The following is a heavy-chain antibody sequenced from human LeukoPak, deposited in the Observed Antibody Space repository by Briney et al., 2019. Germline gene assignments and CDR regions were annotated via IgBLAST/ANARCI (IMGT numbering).Heavy chain of an antibody. CDR1: GLTLSRYG. D-gene: IGHD3-16*01. V-gene: IGHV3-30*03. CDR3: AGVPNVREGEWFDP. Sequence: GGSLRLSCAASGLTLSRYGMHWVRQAPGKGLEGVAVISYDGSTKNYADSVKDRFTISRDNSENTLYLQMSSLRVEDTAVYYCAGVPNVREGEWFDPWGQGTLVTVSS. J-gene: IGHJ5*02. CDR2: ISYDGSTK.